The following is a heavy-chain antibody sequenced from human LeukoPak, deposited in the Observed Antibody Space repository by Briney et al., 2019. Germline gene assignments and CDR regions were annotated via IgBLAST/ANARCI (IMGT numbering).Heavy chain of an antibody. CDR2: INPNSGDT. D-gene: IGHD2-2*01. CDR1: GYTFTGYY. CDR3: ARVGVPAANGMAFDY. J-gene: IGHJ4*02. V-gene: IGHV1-2*02. Sequence: ASVKVCCKASGYTFTGYYIHWVRQAPGQGLEWMGWINPNSGDTNYAQKFQGRVTVTRDTSISTAYMELSRLTSDDTAVYYCARVGVPAANGMAFDYWGQGTLVTVSS.